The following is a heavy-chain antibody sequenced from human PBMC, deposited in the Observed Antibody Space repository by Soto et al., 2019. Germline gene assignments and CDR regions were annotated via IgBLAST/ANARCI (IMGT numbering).Heavy chain of an antibody. CDR3: VRHYSSYCNGGLCFHAFDI. CDR1: GDSVYSGSYY. Sequence: QVQLQESGPGLVRPSETLSLTCSVSGDSVYSGSYYWGWIRQPPGKGLEWIGFIYYSGSTTYNSSLESRVTLSLDASKNRFSLNLSSETAADTALYYCVRHYSSYCNGGLCFHAFDIWGQGSMVTVSS. CDR2: IYYSGST. J-gene: IGHJ3*02. V-gene: IGHV4-61*01. D-gene: IGHD2-15*01.